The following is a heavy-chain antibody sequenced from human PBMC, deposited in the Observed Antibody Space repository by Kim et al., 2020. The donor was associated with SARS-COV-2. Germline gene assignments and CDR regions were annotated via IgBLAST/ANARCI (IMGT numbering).Heavy chain of an antibody. J-gene: IGHJ4*02. D-gene: IGHD1-1*01. CDR1: GFTFDDYT. CDR3: AKETKNWNDIYFDY. CDR2: ISWDGGST. V-gene: IGHV3-43*01. Sequence: GGSLRLSCAASGFTFDDYTMHWVRQAPGKGLEWVSLISWDGGSTYYADSVKGRFTISRDNSKNSLYLQMNSLRTEDTALYYCAKETKNWNDIYFDYWGQGTLVTVSS.